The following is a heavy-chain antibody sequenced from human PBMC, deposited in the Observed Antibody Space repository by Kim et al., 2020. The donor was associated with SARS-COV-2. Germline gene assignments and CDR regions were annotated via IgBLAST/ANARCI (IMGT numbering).Heavy chain of an antibody. J-gene: IGHJ6*02. D-gene: IGHD6-19*01. CDR1: GFTFSSYG. Sequence: GGSLRLSCAASGFTFSSYGMHWVRQAPGKGLEWVAVISYDGSNKSYADSVKGRFTISTDNSKNTLYLQMLSLRAEDTAVYYCAKEEGSGYSSGWTYYYYGMDVWGQGTTVTVSS. CDR3: AKEEGSGYSSGWTYYYYGMDV. CDR2: ISYDGSNK. V-gene: IGHV3-30*18.